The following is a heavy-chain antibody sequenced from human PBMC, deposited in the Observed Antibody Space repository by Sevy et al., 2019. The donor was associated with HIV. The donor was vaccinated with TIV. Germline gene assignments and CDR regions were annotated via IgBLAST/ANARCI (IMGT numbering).Heavy chain of an antibody. J-gene: IGHJ6*02. Sequence: GGSLRLSCAASGFPFNDHAMHWVRQVPGKGLEWVSGISWNSRNIGYADSVKGRFTISRDNARDFVFLEMNILRPEDTAFYYCAKDINRGCDGVNCYSYYYYFYGLDVWGQGTTVTVSS. CDR3: AKDINRGCDGVNCYSYYYYFYGLDV. CDR2: ISWNSRNI. CDR1: GFPFNDHA. D-gene: IGHD2-21*01. V-gene: IGHV3-9*01.